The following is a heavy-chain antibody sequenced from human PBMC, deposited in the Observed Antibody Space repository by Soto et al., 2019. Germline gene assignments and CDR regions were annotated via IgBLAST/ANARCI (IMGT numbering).Heavy chain of an antibody. CDR2: IYSGGTT. CDR3: ASGASGNYR. Sequence: EVPLVESGGGLVQPGGSLRLSCAASGFTVSSNYMTWVRQAPGKGLEWVSNIYSGGTTSYADSVKGRFTISRDNSKNTLCLQMNSLRDDDTAVYYCASGASGNYRWGQGTLVTVSS. CDR1: GFTVSSNY. D-gene: IGHD3-10*01. J-gene: IGHJ4*02. V-gene: IGHV3-66*01.